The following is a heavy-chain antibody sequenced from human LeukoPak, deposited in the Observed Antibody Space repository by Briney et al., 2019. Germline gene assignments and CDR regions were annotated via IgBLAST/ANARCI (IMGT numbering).Heavy chain of an antibody. J-gene: IGHJ4*02. CDR2: INSDGSST. CDR3: ARDRVVGDTRGSNFDY. V-gene: IGHV3-74*01. D-gene: IGHD1-26*01. CDR1: GFTFSCYW. Sequence: GGSLRLSCAASGFTFSCYWMHWVRQGPGKGLVWVSRINSDGSSTSYADSVKGRFTISRDNAKNTLYLQMNSLRAEDTAVYYCARDRVVGDTRGSNFDYWGQGTLVTVSS.